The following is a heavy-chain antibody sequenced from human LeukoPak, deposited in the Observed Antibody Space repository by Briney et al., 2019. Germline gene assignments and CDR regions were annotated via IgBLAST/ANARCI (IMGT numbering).Heavy chain of an antibody. Sequence: SETLSLTCSVSGSSISSYYWSWIWQPPGKGLEWIGYIYYSGSTKYNPSLESRVTISVDTSKNQFSLKLSSVTAADTAVYYCARAVGELCYFDYWGQGTLVTVSS. CDR3: ARAVGELCYFDY. D-gene: IGHD1-26*01. J-gene: IGHJ4*02. V-gene: IGHV4-59*01. CDR1: GSSISSYY. CDR2: IYYSGST.